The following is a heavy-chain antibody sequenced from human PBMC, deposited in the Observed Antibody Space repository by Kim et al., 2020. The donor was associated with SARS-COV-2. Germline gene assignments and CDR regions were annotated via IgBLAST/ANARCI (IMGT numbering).Heavy chain of an antibody. CDR1: GFTFSSYG. D-gene: IGHD6-13*01. J-gene: IGHJ4*02. Sequence: GGSLRLSCAASGFTFSSYGMHWVRQAPGKGLEWVAVIWYDGSNKYYADSVKGRFTISRDNSKNTLYLQMNSLRAEDTAVYYCARSRIAAAGSLVYWGQGTLVTVSS. CDR2: IWYDGSNK. V-gene: IGHV3-33*01. CDR3: ARSRIAAAGSLVY.